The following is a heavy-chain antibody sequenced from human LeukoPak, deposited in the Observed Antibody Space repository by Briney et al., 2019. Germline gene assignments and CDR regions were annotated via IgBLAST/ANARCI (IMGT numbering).Heavy chain of an antibody. Sequence: QPGGSLRLSCAASGFTFSSSGMHWVRQAPGKGLEWVAFISYDGSNRYYADSVKGRFTISRDNSKNTLYLQMNSLRAEDTAVYYCAKETRGSYSDYWGQGTLVTVSS. V-gene: IGHV3-30*02. CDR3: AKETRGSYSDY. CDR2: ISYDGSNR. D-gene: IGHD5-12*01. J-gene: IGHJ4*02. CDR1: GFTFSSSG.